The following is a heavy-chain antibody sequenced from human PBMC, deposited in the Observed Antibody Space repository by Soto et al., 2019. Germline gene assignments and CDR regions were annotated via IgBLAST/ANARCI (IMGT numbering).Heavy chain of an antibody. CDR3: ARDLRFRGFYGMEV. CDR2: IYYSGST. J-gene: IGHJ6*02. V-gene: IGHV4-31*03. CDR1: GGSIRSGGYY. D-gene: IGHD3-10*01. Sequence: SETLSLTCTVSGGSIRSGGYYWSWIRQHPGKGLEWIGYIYYSGSTYYNPSLKSRVTISVDTSKNQFSLKLSSVTAADTAVYYCARDLRFRGFYGMEVWGQGTTVTVSX.